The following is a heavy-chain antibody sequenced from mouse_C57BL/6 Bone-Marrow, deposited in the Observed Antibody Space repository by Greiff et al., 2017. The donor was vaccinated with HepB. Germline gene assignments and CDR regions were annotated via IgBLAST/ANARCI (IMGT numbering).Heavy chain of an antibody. D-gene: IGHD1-1*01. Sequence: EVHLVESGGGLVKPGGSLKLSCAASGFTFSDYGMHWVRQAPEKGLEWVAYISSGSSTIYYADTVKGRFTISRDNAKNTLFLQMTSLRSEDTAMYYCARPITTVVAPFAYWGQGTLVTVSA. CDR3: ARPITTVVAPFAY. J-gene: IGHJ3*01. CDR1: GFTFSDYG. V-gene: IGHV5-17*01. CDR2: ISSGSSTI.